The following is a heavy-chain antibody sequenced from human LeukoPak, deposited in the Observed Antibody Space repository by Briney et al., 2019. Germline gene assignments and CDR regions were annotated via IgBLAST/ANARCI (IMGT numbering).Heavy chain of an antibody. Sequence: GGSLRLSCAASGFSFSSYSMNWVRQAPGKGLEWLPYISSGSSTIYYADSVKGRFTISRDNAKNSLYLQMNSLRDEDSAVYYCARDAGYGSKSVGYWGQGTLVTVSS. CDR3: ARDAGYGSKSVGY. CDR1: GFSFSSYS. D-gene: IGHD4-23*01. V-gene: IGHV3-48*02. CDR2: ISSGSSTI. J-gene: IGHJ4*02.